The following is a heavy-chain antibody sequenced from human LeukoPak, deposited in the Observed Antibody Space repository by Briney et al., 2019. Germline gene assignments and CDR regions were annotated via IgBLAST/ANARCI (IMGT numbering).Heavy chain of an antibody. CDR1: GYTFTSYD. V-gene: IGHV1-8*01. D-gene: IGHD3-22*01. Sequence: GASVKVSRKASGYTFTSYDINWVRQATGQGLEWMGWMNPNSGNTGYAQKFQGRVTMTRNTSISTAYMELSSLRSEDTAVYYCARGYYDSSGYAFDSWGQGTMVTVSS. CDR2: MNPNSGNT. J-gene: IGHJ3*02. CDR3: ARGYYDSSGYAFDS.